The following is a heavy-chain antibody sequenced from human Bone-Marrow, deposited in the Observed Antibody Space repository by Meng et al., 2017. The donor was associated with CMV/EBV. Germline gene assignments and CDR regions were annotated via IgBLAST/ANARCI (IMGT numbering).Heavy chain of an antibody. CDR2: IYYSGST. CDR1: GGSVSSGSYY. V-gene: IGHV4-61*01. J-gene: IGHJ6*02. D-gene: IGHD3-22*01. Sequence: SETLSLTCTVSGGSVSSGSYYWSWIRQPPGKGLEWIGYIYYSGSTNYNPSLKSRVTISVDTSKNQFSLKLSSVTAADTAVYHCARDVGAGYYTANGMDVWGQGTTVTVSS. CDR3: ARDVGAGYYTANGMDV.